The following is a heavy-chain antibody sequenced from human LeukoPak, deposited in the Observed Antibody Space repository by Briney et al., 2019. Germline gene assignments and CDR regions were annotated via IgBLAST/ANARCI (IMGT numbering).Heavy chain of an antibody. Sequence: SGGSLRLSCAASGFTFSSHAIHWVRQAPGKGLEWVAFISYDGTNTYYADSVKGRFTISRDNSKNTVYLQMKSLRTEDTAVYFCARVVATIVVDLENFQHWGQGTLVTVSS. CDR1: GFTFSSHA. D-gene: IGHD5-12*01. J-gene: IGHJ1*01. V-gene: IGHV3-30-3*02. CDR3: ARVVATIVVDLENFQH. CDR2: ISYDGTNT.